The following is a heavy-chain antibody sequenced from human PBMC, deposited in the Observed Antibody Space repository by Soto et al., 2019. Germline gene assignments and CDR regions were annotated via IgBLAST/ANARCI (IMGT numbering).Heavy chain of an antibody. V-gene: IGHV1-18*01. J-gene: IGHJ4*02. Sequence: QVQLVQSGAEVKQPGASVKVSCKASDYTFTSYGISWVRQAPGQGLEWMGWISGYNSDTNYAQKVLGRVTMTTDTXTSTAYMEVRSLRSDDTAMYYCARVGYSSGDYFDYWGQGTLVTVSS. CDR3: ARVGYSSGDYFDY. CDR1: DYTFTSYG. D-gene: IGHD6-19*01. CDR2: ISGYNSDT.